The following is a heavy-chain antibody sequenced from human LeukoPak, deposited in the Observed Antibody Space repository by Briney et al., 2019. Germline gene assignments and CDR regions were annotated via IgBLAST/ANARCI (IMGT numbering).Heavy chain of an antibody. CDR3: AREIGYSNYYFDY. V-gene: IGHV4-34*01. D-gene: IGHD4-4*01. Sequence: SETLSLTCTVSGGSISSYYWSWIRQPPGKGLEWIGEINHSGSTNYNPSLKSRVTISVDTSKNQFSLKLSSVTAADTAVYYCAREIGYSNYYFDYWGQGTLVTVSS. J-gene: IGHJ4*02. CDR2: INHSGST. CDR1: GGSISSYY.